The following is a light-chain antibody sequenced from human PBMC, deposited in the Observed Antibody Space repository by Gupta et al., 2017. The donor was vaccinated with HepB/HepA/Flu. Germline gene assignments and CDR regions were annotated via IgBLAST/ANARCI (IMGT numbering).Light chain of an antibody. CDR2: DTS. CDR3: QQRSNWPIT. V-gene: IGKV3-11*01. Sequence: EIVLTQSPATLSLSPGERATLSCRAGQSVTGYLAWYQQKPGQAPRLLIYDTSNRATGIPARFSGSGSGTDFTLTISSLEPEDFAVYYCQQRSNWPITFGRGTKVEIK. CDR1: QSVTGY. J-gene: IGKJ4*01.